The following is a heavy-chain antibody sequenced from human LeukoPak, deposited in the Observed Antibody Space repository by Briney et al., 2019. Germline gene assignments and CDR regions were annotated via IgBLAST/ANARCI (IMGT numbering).Heavy chain of an antibody. V-gene: IGHV3-20*04. J-gene: IGHJ6*03. D-gene: IGHD2-15*01. Sequence: RPGGSLRLSCVASGFTFDDYGMSWVRHAPGKGLEWVSGINWNNGSTGYADSVKGRFTISRDNAKNSLYLQMNSLRAEDTAVYYCGSSQYYYYYMDVWGKGTTVTVSS. CDR1: GFTFDDYG. CDR2: INWNNGST. CDR3: GSSQYYYYYMDV.